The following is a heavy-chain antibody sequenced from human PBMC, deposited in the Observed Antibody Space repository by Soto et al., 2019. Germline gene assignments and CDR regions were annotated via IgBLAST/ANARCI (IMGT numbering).Heavy chain of an antibody. D-gene: IGHD3-22*01. CDR3: ARERAYDTSLDS. J-gene: IGHJ4*02. V-gene: IGHV3-21*01. CDR1: GFTFRTFT. Sequence: AGGSLRLSCAAPGFTFRTFTMNWVRQAPGKGLEWVSSISSSSTTIYYADSVKARFTISRDNAENSLYLQMNSLRAEDTAVYYCARERAYDTSLDSWGQGTLVTGSS. CDR2: ISSSSTTI.